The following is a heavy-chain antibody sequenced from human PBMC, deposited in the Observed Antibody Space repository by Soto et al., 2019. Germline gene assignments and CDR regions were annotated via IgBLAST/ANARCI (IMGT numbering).Heavy chain of an antibody. CDR1: GYTFTANY. CDR2: MSTSSGGT. J-gene: IGHJ4*02. Sequence: QVQLVQSGAEVKDPGASVKVSCRPSGYTFTANYIHWVRQAPGQGLEWMGWMSTSSGGTRFAEKFQGRVTLTRDTSISTAYIELTTLTLDDTAVDCCARGFGSSWFDYWGQGTLVAVSS. CDR3: ARGFGSSWFDY. D-gene: IGHD3-10*01. V-gene: IGHV1-2*02.